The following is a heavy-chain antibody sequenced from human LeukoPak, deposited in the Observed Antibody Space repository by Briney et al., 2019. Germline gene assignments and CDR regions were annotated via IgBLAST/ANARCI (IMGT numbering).Heavy chain of an antibody. CDR1: GFTFSSYG. Sequence: PGGSVRLSCAASGFTFSSYGMHWVRQAPGKGLEWVAFIWYDGSNKYYADSVKGRFTISRDNSKNTLYLQMNGLRAEDTAVYFCISGDLFDYWGQGTLVTVSS. V-gene: IGHV3-30*02. CDR3: ISGDLFDY. CDR2: IWYDGSNK. D-gene: IGHD4-17*01. J-gene: IGHJ4*02.